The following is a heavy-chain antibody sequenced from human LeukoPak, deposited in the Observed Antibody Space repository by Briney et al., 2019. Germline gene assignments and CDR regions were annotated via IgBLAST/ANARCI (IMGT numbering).Heavy chain of an antibody. J-gene: IGHJ4*02. CDR1: GFTFSSYA. V-gene: IGHV3-30-3*01. D-gene: IGHD4-17*01. Sequence: GGSLRLSCAASGFTFSSYAMHWVRQAPGKGLEWVAVISYDGSNKYYADSVKGRFIISRDNSKNTLYLQMNSLRAEDTAVYYCARLGGDYAYWGQGTLVTVSS. CDR2: ISYDGSNK. CDR3: ARLGGDYAY.